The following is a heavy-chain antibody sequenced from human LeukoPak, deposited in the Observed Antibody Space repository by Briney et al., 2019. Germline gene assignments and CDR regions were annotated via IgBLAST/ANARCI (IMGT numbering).Heavy chain of an antibody. CDR3: ARGGSLDVVPAAIRKTHQFDY. CDR2: IIPIFGTA. CDR1: GGTFSSYA. V-gene: IGHV1-69*06. Sequence: ASVKVSCTASGGTFSSYAISWVRQAPGQGLEWMGGIIPIFGTANYAQKFQGRITITADKSTGTAYMELSSLRSEDTAVYYCARGGSLDVVPAAIRKTHQFDYWGQGTLVTVSS. J-gene: IGHJ4*02. D-gene: IGHD2-2*02.